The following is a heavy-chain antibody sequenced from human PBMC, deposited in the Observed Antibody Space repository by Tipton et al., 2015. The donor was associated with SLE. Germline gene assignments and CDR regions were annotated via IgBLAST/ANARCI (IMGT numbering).Heavy chain of an antibody. CDR3: AKDISVVVAATPGLGFDY. Sequence: SLRLSCAASGFTFDDYAMHWVRQAPGKGLEWVSGISWNSGSIGYADSVKGRFTISRDNAKNSLYLQMNSLRTEDTALYYCAKDISVVVAATPGLGFDYWGQGTLVTVSS. CDR1: GFTFDDYA. V-gene: IGHV3-9*01. D-gene: IGHD2-15*01. CDR2: ISWNSGSI. J-gene: IGHJ4*02.